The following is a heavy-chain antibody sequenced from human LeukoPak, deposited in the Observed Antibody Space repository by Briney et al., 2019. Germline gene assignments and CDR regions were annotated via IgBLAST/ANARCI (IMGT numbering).Heavy chain of an antibody. CDR3: AKDRGGIKDN. Sequence: GGSLRLSCAASGFTFSGSSMSWVRQAPGKGLKWVSSISGSAANTYYADGVKGRFTISRDNSKNTLYLQMNSLRAEDTAVYYCAKDRGGIKDNWGQGILVTVSS. CDR2: ISGSAANT. J-gene: IGHJ4*02. D-gene: IGHD2-15*01. CDR1: GFTFSGSS. V-gene: IGHV3-23*01.